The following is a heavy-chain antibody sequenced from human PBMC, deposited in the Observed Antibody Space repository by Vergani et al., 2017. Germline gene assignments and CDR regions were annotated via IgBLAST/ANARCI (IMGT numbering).Heavy chain of an antibody. CDR1: GFTFDDYA. CDR3: VKDIAASGNYWYFDL. CDR2: INWNSDSI. V-gene: IGHV3-9*01. Sequence: VQILQSGGGVVQPGGSLRLSCIASGFTFDDYAMHWVRQAPGKGLEWVSGINWNSDSIAYADSVKGRFTISRDNAKNSLYLQMNSLRAEDTALYYCVKDIAASGNYWYFDLWGRGTLVTVSS. D-gene: IGHD6-13*01. J-gene: IGHJ2*01.